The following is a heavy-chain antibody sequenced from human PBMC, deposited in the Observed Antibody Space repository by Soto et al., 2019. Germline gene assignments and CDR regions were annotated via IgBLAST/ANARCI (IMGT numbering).Heavy chain of an antibody. CDR1: GGSISSSSYY. J-gene: IGHJ5*02. D-gene: IGHD6-13*01. CDR3: ARHVKRTSSSWYPNWFDP. V-gene: IGHV4-39*01. CDR2: IYYSGST. Sequence: QLQLQESGPGLVKPSETLSLTCTVSGGSISSSSYYWGWIRQPPGKGLEWIGIIYYSGSTYYNPSPKSRVTISADTSKNQFSLKVTSVTAADTAVYYCARHVKRTSSSWYPNWFDPWGQGTLVTVSS.